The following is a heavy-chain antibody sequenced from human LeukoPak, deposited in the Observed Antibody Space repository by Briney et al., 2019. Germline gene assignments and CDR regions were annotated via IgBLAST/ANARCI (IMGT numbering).Heavy chain of an antibody. CDR2: ISPNGGAI. D-gene: IGHD1-1*01. Sequence: GGSLRLSCAASGFTFSTSAMNWVRQAPGGGLEWASSISPNGGAIFYAGSVRGRFTISRDNAKGSLFLQMNNLRAEDTALYFCASGIRERGFDSWGQGTLVTVSS. CDR3: ASGIRERGFDS. V-gene: IGHV3-21*06. CDR1: GFTFSTSA. J-gene: IGHJ4*02.